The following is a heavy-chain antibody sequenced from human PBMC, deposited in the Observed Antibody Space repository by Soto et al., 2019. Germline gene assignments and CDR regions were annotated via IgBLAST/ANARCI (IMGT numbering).Heavy chain of an antibody. CDR1: GGSISSSNW. V-gene: IGHV4-4*02. D-gene: IGHD3-22*01. J-gene: IGHJ6*02. CDR3: ARVVDYYDPYYYYGMDV. Sequence: SETLSLTCAVSGGSISSSNWWSWVRQPPGKGLEWIGEIYHSGSTNYNPSLKSRVTISVDKSKNQFSLKLSSVTAEDTAVYYYARVVDYYDPYYYYGMDVWGQGTTVTVSS. CDR2: IYHSGST.